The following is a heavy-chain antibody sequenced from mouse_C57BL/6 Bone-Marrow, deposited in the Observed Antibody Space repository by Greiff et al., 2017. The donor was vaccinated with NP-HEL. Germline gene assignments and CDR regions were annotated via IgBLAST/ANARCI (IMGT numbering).Heavy chain of an antibody. D-gene: IGHD1-2*01. V-gene: IGHV5-4*03. CDR2: ISDGGSYT. CDR3: ARTRATASYWYFDV. CDR1: GFTFSSYA. J-gene: IGHJ1*03. Sequence: EVMLVESGGGLVKPGGSLKLSCAASGFTFSSYAMSWVRQTPEKRLEWVATISDGGSYTYYPDNVKGRFTLSIDNATSNLYLQMSQLKSEDTAMYYCARTRATASYWYFDVWGTGTTVTVSS.